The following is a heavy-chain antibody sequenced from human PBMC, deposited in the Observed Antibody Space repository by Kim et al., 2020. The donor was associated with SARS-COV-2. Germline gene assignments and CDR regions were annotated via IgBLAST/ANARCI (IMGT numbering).Heavy chain of an antibody. J-gene: IGHJ6*02. CDR3: SRDNWVTVTPNYYYGMDV. CDR1: GFTFSSYS. V-gene: IGHV3-21*01. Sequence: GGSLRLSCAASGFTFSSYSMNWVRQAPGKGLEWVSSISSSSSYIYYADSVKGRFTISSDNAKNSLYLQMNSQRAEDTAVYYCSRDNWVTVTPNYYYGMDVWGQGTMVTVSS. D-gene: IGHD4-17*01. CDR2: ISSSSSYI.